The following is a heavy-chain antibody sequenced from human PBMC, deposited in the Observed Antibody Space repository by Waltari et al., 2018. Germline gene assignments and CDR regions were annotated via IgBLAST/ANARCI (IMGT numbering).Heavy chain of an antibody. CDR1: GFSCGSYS. CDR2: ISSTSTYT. J-gene: IGHJ4*02. D-gene: IGHD7-27*01. Sequence: EVQLVESGGGLVKPGGSLRLSCAASGFSCGSYSMNWVRQAPGKGLEWVSSISSTSTYTHYADSVKGRFTISRDNAKNSLYLQMNSLRGDDTAVYYCARGGWGFSLDYWGQGTLVTFSS. CDR3: ARGGWGFSLDY. V-gene: IGHV3-21*01.